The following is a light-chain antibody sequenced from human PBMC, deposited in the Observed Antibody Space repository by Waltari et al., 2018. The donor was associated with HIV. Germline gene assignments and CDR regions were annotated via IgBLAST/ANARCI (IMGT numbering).Light chain of an antibody. Sequence: QSALTQPASVSGSPGQSITISCTGTSSDIGRYKFVSWNQQHPGKAPKLMIYDVSNRAPGVSNRFSGSKSGDTASLTISGLQAEDEADYYCSSYTNSDTRVFGTGTKVTVL. CDR1: SSDIGRYKF. CDR3: SSYTNSDTRV. J-gene: IGLJ1*01. V-gene: IGLV2-14*03. CDR2: DVS.